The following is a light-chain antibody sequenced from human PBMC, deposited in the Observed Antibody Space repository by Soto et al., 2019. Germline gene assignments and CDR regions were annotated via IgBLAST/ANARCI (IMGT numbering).Light chain of an antibody. CDR3: QQRYSTPPVT. CDR2: AAS. Sequence: DIQMTKSPSSMYASVGDRVTITCRASQSSSSYLNWYQQKPGKAPKLLIYAASRLQSVVPSRFSGSVSGTDFTLTISSLQPEEFATYYCQQRYSTPPVTFGQGTRLEIK. J-gene: IGKJ5*01. V-gene: IGKV1-39*01. CDR1: QSSSSY.